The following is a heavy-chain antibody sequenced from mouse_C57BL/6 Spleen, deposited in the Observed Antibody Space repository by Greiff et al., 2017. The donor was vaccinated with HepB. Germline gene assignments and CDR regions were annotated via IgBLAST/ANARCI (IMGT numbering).Heavy chain of an antibody. Sequence: VQGVESGAELVRPGPSVKVSCKASGYAFTNYLIEWVKQRPGQGLEWIGVINPGSGGTNYNEKFKGKATLTADKSSSTAYMQLSSLTSEDSAVYFCARYDGSLDYWGQGTTLTVSS. CDR1: GYAFTNYL. J-gene: IGHJ2*01. D-gene: IGHD2-3*01. CDR3: ARYDGSLDY. CDR2: INPGSGGT. V-gene: IGHV1-54*01.